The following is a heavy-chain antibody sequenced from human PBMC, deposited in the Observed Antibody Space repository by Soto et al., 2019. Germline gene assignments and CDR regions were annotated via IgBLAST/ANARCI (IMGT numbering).Heavy chain of an antibody. CDR2: IYNSGRT. D-gene: IGHD1-1*01. V-gene: IGHV4-59*08. J-gene: IGHJ4*02. CDR1: GGSISSYY. Sequence: QVQLQESGPGLVKPSETLSLTCTVSGGSISSYYWSWIRQPPGKGLEWIGDIYNSGRTNYNPSLKSRATRSVDTSKNQFSLKLSSVTAADTAVYYCARRYGYSFDYWGQGTLVTVSS. CDR3: ARRYGYSFDY.